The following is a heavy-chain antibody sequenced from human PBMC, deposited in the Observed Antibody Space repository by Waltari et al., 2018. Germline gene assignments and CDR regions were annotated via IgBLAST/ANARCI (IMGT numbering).Heavy chain of an antibody. CDR3: ARDYCDRTNCHGMDV. V-gene: IGHV3-30*04. D-gene: IGHD3-22*01. CDR2: ISYNERNI. J-gene: IGHJ6*02. CDR1: EFTFSSYA. Sequence: QVKLVESGGGVVQPGRSLRLPWTASEFTFSSYAMHWVRQAPGKGLEWVAVISYNERNIYYVDSVKGRFTISRDNSKKMLYLQMNSLITEDTAVYYCARDYCDRTNCHGMDVWGQGTTVIVSS.